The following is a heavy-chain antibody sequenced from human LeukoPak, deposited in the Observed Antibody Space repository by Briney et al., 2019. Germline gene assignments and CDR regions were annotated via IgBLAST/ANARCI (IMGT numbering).Heavy chain of an antibody. J-gene: IGHJ4*02. Sequence: GGSLRLSCAVSGFTFSDHHMDWVRQAPGKGLEWICRSKNKANAYSTAYAASVKGRFTFSRDDPKNSLYLQMDSLKDEDTAVYYCSRIFYHGSTGYYPDHWGQGTLVTVSS. CDR1: GFTFSDHH. CDR3: SRIFYHGSTGYYPDH. V-gene: IGHV3-72*01. CDR2: SKNKANAYST. D-gene: IGHD3-9*01.